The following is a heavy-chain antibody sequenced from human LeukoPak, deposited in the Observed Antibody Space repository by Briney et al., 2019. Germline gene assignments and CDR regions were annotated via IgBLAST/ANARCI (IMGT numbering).Heavy chain of an antibody. CDR1: GFTFSSYA. CDR2: ISGSGGST. Sequence: GGSLRLSCAASGFTFSSYAMSWVRQAPGKGLEWVSAISGSGGSTYYADSVKGRFTISGDNSKNTLYLQMNSLRAEDTAVYYCAKDRSGSSWPTYYFDYWGQGTLVTVSS. V-gene: IGHV3-23*01. J-gene: IGHJ4*02. D-gene: IGHD6-13*01. CDR3: AKDRSGSSWPTYYFDY.